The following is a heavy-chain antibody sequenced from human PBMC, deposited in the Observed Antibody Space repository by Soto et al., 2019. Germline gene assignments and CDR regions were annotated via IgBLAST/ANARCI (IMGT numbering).Heavy chain of an antibody. J-gene: IGHJ4*02. CDR1: GFAFNVYS. CDR2: INTNSAYI. V-gene: IGHV3-21*01. CDR3: AREALSTVPPS. D-gene: IGHD1-1*01. Sequence: VQLVESGGGLVNPGGSLRLSCAASGFAFNVYSMNWVRQAPGKGLEWVSSINTNSAYISHADSVKGCFTISRDNSRNSLYLQMHNLRAEDTAVYYCAREALSTVPPSWGQGTLVTVSA.